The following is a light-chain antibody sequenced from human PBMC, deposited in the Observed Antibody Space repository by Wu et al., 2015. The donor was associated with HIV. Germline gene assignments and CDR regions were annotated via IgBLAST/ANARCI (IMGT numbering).Light chain of an antibody. Sequence: DFQMTQSPSTLSASVGDRVTITCRASQSISSWLAWYQQKPGKAPKSLIYAASNLQSGVPSRFSGSGSGTHFTLTISSLQPEDFATYYCQQANSFPFTFGPGTKVDIK. CDR1: QSISSW. CDR2: AAS. CDR3: QQANSFPFT. V-gene: IGKV1-12*01. J-gene: IGKJ3*01.